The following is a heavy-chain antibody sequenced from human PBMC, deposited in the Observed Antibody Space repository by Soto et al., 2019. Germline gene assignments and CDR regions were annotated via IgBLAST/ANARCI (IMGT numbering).Heavy chain of an antibody. CDR3: ARMLATGIGY. V-gene: IGHV4-59*01. D-gene: IGHD5-12*01. J-gene: IGHJ4*02. Sequence: PSETLSLTCTVSGGSFNNYYWSWIRQPPGKGLEWIGFIYYTGSTNYNPSLKSRVTLSVDTSKSQFSLRLSSVTAADTAVYYCARMLATGIGYWGQGTLVTVS. CDR1: GGSFNNYY. CDR2: IYYTGST.